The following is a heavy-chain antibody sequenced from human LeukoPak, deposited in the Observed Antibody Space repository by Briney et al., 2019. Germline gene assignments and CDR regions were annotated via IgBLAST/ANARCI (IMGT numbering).Heavy chain of an antibody. V-gene: IGHV3-30*02. Sequence: GGSLSLSCAASGFTFSTYGMHWVRQAPGKGLEWVAFIRYDGSNKYYADSVKGRFTISRDNAKNSLYLQMHSLRAEDTAVYYCARGYSYGTHFDYWGQGTLVTVAS. CDR1: GFTFSTYG. D-gene: IGHD5-18*01. CDR2: IRYDGSNK. J-gene: IGHJ4*02. CDR3: ARGYSYGTHFDY.